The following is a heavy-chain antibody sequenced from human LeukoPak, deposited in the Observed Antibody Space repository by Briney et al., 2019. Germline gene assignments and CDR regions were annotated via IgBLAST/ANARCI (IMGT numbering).Heavy chain of an antibody. V-gene: IGHV4-39*01. D-gene: IGHD1-7*01. CDR1: GDSISSRGYY. CDR2: IDYSGRT. J-gene: IGHJ4*02. CDR3: ARLISGTMLDY. Sequence: SETLSLTCTVSGDSISSRGYYCGWIRQPPGKGLEWFGSIDYSGRTSYNPSLKSRVTISADTSKNQFSLKLSPVTAADTAVYYCARLISGTMLDYWGQGTLVTVPS.